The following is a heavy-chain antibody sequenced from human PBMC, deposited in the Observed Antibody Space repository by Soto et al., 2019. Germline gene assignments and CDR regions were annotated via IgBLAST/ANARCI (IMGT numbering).Heavy chain of an antibody. D-gene: IGHD3-22*01. CDR3: ARVPHHYDNSGYYYFDY. CDR1: GYTFTSYA. V-gene: IGHV1-3*01. Sequence: ASVKVSCKASGYTFTSYAMHWVRQAPGQRLEWMGWINAGNGNTKYSQKFQGRVTITRDTSASTAYMELSSLRSEDTAVYYCARVPHHYDNSGYYYFDYWGKGTLVTVSS. CDR2: INAGNGNT. J-gene: IGHJ4*02.